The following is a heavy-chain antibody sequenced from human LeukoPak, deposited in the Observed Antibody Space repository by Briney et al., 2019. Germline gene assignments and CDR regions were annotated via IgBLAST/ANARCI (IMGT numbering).Heavy chain of an antibody. V-gene: IGHV3-21*01. CDR3: ARDSPCSGGSCYRGHFDY. J-gene: IGHJ4*02. Sequence: GGSLRLSCAASGFTFSSYSMNWVRQATGKGLEWVSSISSSSSYIYYADSVKGRFTIYRDKAKNSLYLQMNSLRAEDTAVYYCARDSPCSGGSCYRGHFDYWGQGTLVTVSS. CDR1: GFTFSSYS. CDR2: ISSSSSYI. D-gene: IGHD2-15*01.